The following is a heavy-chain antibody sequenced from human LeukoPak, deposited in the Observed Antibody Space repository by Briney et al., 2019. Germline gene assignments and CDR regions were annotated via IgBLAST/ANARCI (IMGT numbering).Heavy chain of an antibody. D-gene: IGHD3-22*01. CDR3: AREPQGDSSGYDAFDI. J-gene: IGHJ3*02. V-gene: IGHV3-66*01. CDR1: GFTVSSNY. CDR2: IYSGGST. Sequence: GGSLRLSCAASGFTVSSNYMTWVRQAPGKGLEWVSVIYSGGSTYYADSVKGRFTLSRDSSKNTLFLQMNSLRAEDTAVYYCAREPQGDSSGYDAFDIWGQGTMVTVSS.